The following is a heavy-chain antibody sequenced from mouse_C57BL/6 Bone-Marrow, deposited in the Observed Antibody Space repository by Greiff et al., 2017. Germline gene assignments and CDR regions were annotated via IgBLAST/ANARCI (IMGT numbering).Heavy chain of an antibody. CDR3: AIAHYDYDDAMDY. Sequence: EVQVVESGPGMVKPSQSLSLSCTVTGYSITSGYDWHWIRHFPGNKLGWMGYIRYSGSTNYNPSPKSRISITHDTSKNHIYLKLNSVTTEDTATYYCAIAHYDYDDAMDYWGQGTAVTVSS. D-gene: IGHD2-4*01. J-gene: IGHJ4*01. CDR1: GYSITSGYD. CDR2: IRYSGST. V-gene: IGHV3-1*01.